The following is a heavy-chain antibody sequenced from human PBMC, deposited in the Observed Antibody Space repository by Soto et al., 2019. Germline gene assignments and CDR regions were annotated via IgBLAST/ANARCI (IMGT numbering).Heavy chain of an antibody. CDR2: IYYSGST. CDR1: GVSISSYY. CDR3: ARGLYCSSTSCYFLPDYYYMDV. J-gene: IGHJ6*03. V-gene: IGHV4-59*01. D-gene: IGHD2-2*01. Sequence: SETLSLTCTVSGVSISSYYWIWLRQPPGKGLEWIGYIYYSGSTNYNPSLKSRVTISVDTSKNQFSLKLSSVTAADTAVYYCARGLYCSSTSCYFLPDYYYMDVWGKGTTVTVSS.